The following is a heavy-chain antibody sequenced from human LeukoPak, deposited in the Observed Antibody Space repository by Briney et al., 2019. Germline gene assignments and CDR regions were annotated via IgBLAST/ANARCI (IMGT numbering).Heavy chain of an antibody. CDR3: AGPRGSGGY. J-gene: IGHJ4*02. V-gene: IGHV3-74*01. CDR1: GFTFSSHW. Sequence: GGSLRLSCAASGFTFSSHWMHWVRQAPGKELVWVSRINSDGSSISYADSVKGRFTISRDNAKNTLYLQMNSLRAEDTAVYYRAGPRGSGGYWGQGTLVTVSS. D-gene: IGHD4-23*01. CDR2: INSDGSSI.